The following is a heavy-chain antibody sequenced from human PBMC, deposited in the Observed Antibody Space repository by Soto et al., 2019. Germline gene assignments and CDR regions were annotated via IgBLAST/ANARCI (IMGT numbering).Heavy chain of an antibody. Sequence: SQPPSLTCAISGDSVSSNSAAWNWIRQSPSRGLEWLGRTYYRSKWYNDYAVSVKSRITINPDTSKNQFSLQLNSVTPEDTAVDYCGRGRGFICNGVCLDPWGQGKLVTVPS. CDR1: GDSVSSNSAA. CDR3: GRGRGFICNGVCLDP. J-gene: IGHJ5*02. D-gene: IGHD3-16*02. V-gene: IGHV6-1*01. CDR2: TYYRSKWYN.